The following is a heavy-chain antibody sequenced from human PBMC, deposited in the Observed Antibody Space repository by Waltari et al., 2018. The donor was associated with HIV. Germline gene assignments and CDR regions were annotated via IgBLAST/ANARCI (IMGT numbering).Heavy chain of an antibody. V-gene: IGHV4-39*01. CDR3: ARLFQETDAFDI. J-gene: IGHJ3*02. CDR1: GGSISSSSYY. Sequence: QLQLQESGPGLVKPSETLSLTCTVSGGSISSSSYYWGWIRPPPGKGLEWIGSIYYSGSTYYNPPLKSRVTISVDTSKNQSSLKLSSVTAADTAVYYCARLFQETDAFDIWGQGTMVTVSS. CDR2: IYYSGST.